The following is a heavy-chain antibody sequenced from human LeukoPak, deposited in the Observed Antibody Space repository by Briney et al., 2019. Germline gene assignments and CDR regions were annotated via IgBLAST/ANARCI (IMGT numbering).Heavy chain of an antibody. J-gene: IGHJ4*02. CDR1: GFTFSSYA. D-gene: IGHD2-15*01. CDR2: ISGTGPDT. Sequence: GGSLRLSCAASGFTFSSYAMSWVRQAPGRGLEWVSTISGTGPDTYYADSVKGRFAGSRDNSKNTLYLQMDSLRAEDTDVYYCAKAQGYCDYWGQGTLVTVSS. CDR3: AKAQGYCDY. V-gene: IGHV3-23*01.